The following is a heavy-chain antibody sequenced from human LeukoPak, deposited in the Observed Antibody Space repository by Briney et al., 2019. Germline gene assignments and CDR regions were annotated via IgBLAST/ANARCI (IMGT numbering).Heavy chain of an antibody. D-gene: IGHD5-18*01. CDR1: GFTFRSSW. J-gene: IGHJ4*02. CDR3: AKGGYINGYDY. V-gene: IGHV3-7*01. Sequence: PGGSLRLSCAVSGFTFRSSWMTWVRQAPGKGLEWVANINQDGSKEYYLDSVKGRFTISRDNDKNSLYLQVNSLRAEDTAVYYCAKGGYINGYDYWGQGTLVTVSS. CDR2: INQDGSKE.